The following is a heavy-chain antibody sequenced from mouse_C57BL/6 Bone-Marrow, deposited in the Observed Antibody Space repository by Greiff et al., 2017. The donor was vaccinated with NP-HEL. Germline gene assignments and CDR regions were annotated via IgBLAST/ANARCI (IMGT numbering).Heavy chain of an antibody. J-gene: IGHJ2*01. CDR1: GFSFNTYA. CDR3: VRQGPFPYYFDY. Sequence: DVKLVESGGGLVQPKGSLKLSCAASGFSFNTYAMNWVRQAPGKGLEWVARIRSKSNNYATYYADSVKDRFTISRDDSESMLYLQMNNLKTEDTAMYYCVRQGPFPYYFDYWGQGTTLTVSS. CDR2: IRSKSNNYAT. V-gene: IGHV10-1*01. D-gene: IGHD3-3*01.